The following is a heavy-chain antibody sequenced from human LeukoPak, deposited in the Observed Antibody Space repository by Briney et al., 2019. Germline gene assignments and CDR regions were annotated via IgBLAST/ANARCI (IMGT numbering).Heavy chain of an antibody. CDR2: VNLQGST. J-gene: IGHJ4*02. CDR3: AREGGPYRPLDY. CDR1: GGSISNTNW. Sequence: PSETLSLTCGVSGGSISNTNWWTWVRQPPGKGLEWTVEVNLQGSTNYNPSLKSRVAISVDKSENHISLKLTSVTAADTAVYYCAREGGPYRPLDYSGQGTLVTVAS. V-gene: IGHV4-4*02.